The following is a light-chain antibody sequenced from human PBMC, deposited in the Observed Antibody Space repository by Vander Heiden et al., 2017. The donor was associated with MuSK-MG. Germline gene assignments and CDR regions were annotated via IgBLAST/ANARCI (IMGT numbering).Light chain of an antibody. J-gene: IGKJ1*01. CDR2: AAS. CDR1: QGISAY. V-gene: IGKV1-39*01. CDR3: QQSDSTPNT. Sequence: DLQLAQSPSSLSASIGDSVTITCRASQGISAYLTWYQQKPGKAPKLLIYAASTLQSGVPSRFSGSGSGTDFTLTIDSLQSEDFATYFCQQSDSTPNTFGQGTKVEIK.